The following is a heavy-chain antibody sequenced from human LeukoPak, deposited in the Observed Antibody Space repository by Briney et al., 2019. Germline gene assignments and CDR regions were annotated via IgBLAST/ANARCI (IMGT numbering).Heavy chain of an antibody. CDR1: GYTFTGYY. Sequence: ASVKVSCKASGYTFTGYYMHWVRQAPGQGLEWMGWINPNSGDTNYAEKFQGRVTMTRDTSISTAYMDLRRLRSDDTAVYYCARLGGVHCSGGSCYWTDAFDIWGQGTMVTVSS. V-gene: IGHV1-2*02. CDR2: INPNSGDT. D-gene: IGHD2-15*01. CDR3: ARLGGVHCSGGSCYWTDAFDI. J-gene: IGHJ3*02.